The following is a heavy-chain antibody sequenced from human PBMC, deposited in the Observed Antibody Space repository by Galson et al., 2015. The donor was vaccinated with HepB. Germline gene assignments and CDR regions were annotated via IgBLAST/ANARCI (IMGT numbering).Heavy chain of an antibody. J-gene: IGHJ4*02. D-gene: IGHD4-17*01. CDR2: ISYDGSNK. V-gene: IGHV3-30-3*01. Sequence: SLRLSCAASGFTFSRYAMHWVRQAPGKGLEWVALISYDGSNKYYADSVKGRFTISRDNSKNTLDLQMNSLRAEETAVHYCARGPDYGDYYFDYWGQGILVTVSS. CDR3: ARGPDYGDYYFDY. CDR1: GFTFSRYA.